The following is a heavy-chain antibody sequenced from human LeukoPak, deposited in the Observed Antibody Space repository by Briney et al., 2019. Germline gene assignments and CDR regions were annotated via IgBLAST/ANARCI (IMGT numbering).Heavy chain of an antibody. CDR1: GGSISSSSYY. CDR3: ASRSTYTYGRTGYFDY. CDR2: ISSGGSTI. V-gene: IGHV3-11*01. J-gene: IGHJ4*02. Sequence: LSLTCTVSGGSISSSSYYWGWIRQAPGKGLEWVSYISSGGSTIYYADSVKGRFTISRDNAKNSLYLQMNSLRAEDTAVYYCASRSTYTYGRTGYFDYWGQEPLVTSPQ. D-gene: IGHD5-18*01.